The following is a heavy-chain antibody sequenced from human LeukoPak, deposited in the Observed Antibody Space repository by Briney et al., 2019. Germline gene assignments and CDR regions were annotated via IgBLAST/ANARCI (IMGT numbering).Heavy chain of an antibody. D-gene: IGHD6-19*01. Sequence: AGGSLRLSCAASGFTFNSYAVSWVRQAPGKGLEWVSAISGSGGSTYYADSVKGRFTISRDNSKNTLYLQMNSLRPEDTAVYYCAKDLGNDWYYDTFDYWGQGTLVTVSS. CDR1: GFTFNSYA. V-gene: IGHV3-23*01. CDR3: AKDLGNDWYYDTFDY. J-gene: IGHJ4*02. CDR2: ISGSGGST.